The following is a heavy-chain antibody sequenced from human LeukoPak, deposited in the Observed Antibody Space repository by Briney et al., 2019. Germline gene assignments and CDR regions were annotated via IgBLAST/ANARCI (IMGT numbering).Heavy chain of an antibody. V-gene: IGHV4-61*01. CDR1: GVSINTCCYY. Sequence: PSETLSLTCDVSGVSINTCCYYWTWIRQPPGTGLEWIGYKYYSGSTRYNSSLRSRLTISLDSSKNQFSLRLTSVTAADTAVYYCARGRSYGFDFDSWGPGTLVIVSS. CDR3: ARGRSYGFDFDS. J-gene: IGHJ4*02. D-gene: IGHD5-18*01. CDR2: KYYSGST.